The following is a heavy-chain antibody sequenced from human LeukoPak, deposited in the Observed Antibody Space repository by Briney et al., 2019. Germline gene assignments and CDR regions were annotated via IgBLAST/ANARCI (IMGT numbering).Heavy chain of an antibody. D-gene: IGHD3-22*01. Sequence: SGPTLVNPTETLTLTCTVSGFSLSNARMGVSWIRQPPGKALEWLAHIFSNDEKSYSTSLKSRLTISKDTSRSQVVLTMTNMDPVDTATYYCARILPSYDSSGYYQYYYYMDVWGKGTTVTVSS. V-gene: IGHV2-26*01. CDR3: ARILPSYDSSGYYQYYYYMDV. CDR1: GFSLSNARMG. CDR2: IFSNDEK. J-gene: IGHJ6*03.